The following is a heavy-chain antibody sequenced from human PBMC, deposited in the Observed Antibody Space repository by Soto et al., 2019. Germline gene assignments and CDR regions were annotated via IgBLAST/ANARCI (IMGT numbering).Heavy chain of an antibody. V-gene: IGHV3-33*01. CDR3: AREAYGDYASWFDP. CDR1: GFTFSSYG. Sequence: QVQLVESGGGVVQPGRSLRLSCAASGFTFSSYGMHWVRQAPGKGLEWVAVIWYDGSNKYYADSVKGRFTISRDNSKNALDLQMNSLRDEDTAVYYWAREAYGDYASWFDPWGQGTLVTVSS. D-gene: IGHD4-17*01. J-gene: IGHJ5*02. CDR2: IWYDGSNK.